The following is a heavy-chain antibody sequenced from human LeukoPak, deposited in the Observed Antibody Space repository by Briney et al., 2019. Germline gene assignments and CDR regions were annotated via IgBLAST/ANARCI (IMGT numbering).Heavy chain of an antibody. J-gene: IGHJ6*03. CDR2: INHSGST. V-gene: IGHV4-34*01. Sequence: SETLSLTCAVYGGSFSGYYWSWIRQPPGKGLEWIGEINHSGSTNYNPSLKSRVTISVDTSKNQFSLKLSSVTAADTAVYYCARRPTSSSWPGNYYYYYYMDVWGKGTTVTVSS. CDR1: GGSFSGYY. D-gene: IGHD6-6*01. CDR3: ARRPTSSSWPGNYYYYYYMDV.